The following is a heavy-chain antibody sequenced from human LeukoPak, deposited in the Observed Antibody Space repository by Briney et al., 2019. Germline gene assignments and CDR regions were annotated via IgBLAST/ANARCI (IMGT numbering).Heavy chain of an antibody. J-gene: IGHJ4*02. V-gene: IGHV3-30*04. CDR2: ISYDGSNK. CDR1: GFTFSSYA. CDR3: ARDLGTHCSSTSCPRGAFDY. D-gene: IGHD2-2*01. Sequence: GGSLRLSCAASGFTFSSYAMHWVRQAPGKGLEWVAVISYDGSNKYYADSVKGRFTISRDNCKNTLYLQMNSLRAEDTAVYYCARDLGTHCSSTSCPRGAFDYWGQGTLVTVSS.